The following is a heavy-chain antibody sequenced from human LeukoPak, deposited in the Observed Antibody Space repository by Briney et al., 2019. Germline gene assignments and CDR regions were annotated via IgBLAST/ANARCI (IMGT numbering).Heavy chain of an antibody. V-gene: IGHV4-4*09. J-gene: IGHJ5*02. CDR2: IYTSGST. CDR1: GGSISSYY. D-gene: IGHD2-2*02. Sequence: SETLSLTCTVSGGSISSYYWSWIRQPPGKGLEWIGYIYTSGSTNYNPSLRSRVTISVDTSKNQFSLKLSSVTAADTAVYYCARHGAGVGYQLLYDHWGQGTLVTVSS. CDR3: ARHGAGVGYQLLYDH.